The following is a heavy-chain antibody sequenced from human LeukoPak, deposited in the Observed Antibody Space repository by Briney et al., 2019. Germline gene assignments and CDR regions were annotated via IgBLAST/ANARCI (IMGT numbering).Heavy chain of an antibody. CDR3: ARHGYCSGGSCYWDY. Sequence: SETLSLTCTVSGGSISPFYWIWIRQPPGKGLEWIAYIYYSGSTRYNPSLKGRVAISVDTSNNQVSLKLSSVTAADTAVYYCARHGYCSGGSCYWDYWGQGTLVTVSS. J-gene: IGHJ4*02. CDR1: GGSISPFY. CDR2: IYYSGST. D-gene: IGHD2-15*01. V-gene: IGHV4-59*08.